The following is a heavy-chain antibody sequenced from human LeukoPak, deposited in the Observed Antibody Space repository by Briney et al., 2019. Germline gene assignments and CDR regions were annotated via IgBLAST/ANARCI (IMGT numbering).Heavy chain of an antibody. CDR1: GFTFSSYA. CDR3: ARDMPRYCSGGSCYVVYYYYGMDV. Sequence: GGSLRLSCAASGFTFSSYAMHWVRQAPGKGLEWVAVISYDGSNKYYADSVKGRFTISRDNSKNTLYLQMNSLRAEDTAVYYCARDMPRYCSGGSCYVVYYYYGMDVWGQGTTVTVSS. D-gene: IGHD2-15*01. CDR2: ISYDGSNK. J-gene: IGHJ6*02. V-gene: IGHV3-30-3*01.